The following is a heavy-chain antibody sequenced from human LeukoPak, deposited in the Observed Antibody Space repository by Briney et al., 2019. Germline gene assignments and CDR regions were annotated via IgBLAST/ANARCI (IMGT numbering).Heavy chain of an antibody. D-gene: IGHD4-23*01. CDR3: AADGGGLSSVVTPRSSPFDY. CDR2: FDPTDGET. J-gene: IGHJ4*02. CDR1: GYTLNELS. V-gene: IGHV1-24*01. Sequence: AASVKVSCKVSGYTLNELSMHWVRQAPGKGLEWMGGFDPTDGETVYAHRFQGRLTMTEDTSTNTGYMELTSLRSEDTAVYYCAADGGGLSSVVTPRSSPFDYWGQGTLVTVSS.